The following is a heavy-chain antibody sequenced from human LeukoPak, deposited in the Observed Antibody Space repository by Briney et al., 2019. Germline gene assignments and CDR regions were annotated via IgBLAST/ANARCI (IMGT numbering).Heavy chain of an antibody. CDR2: INPNSGGT. V-gene: IGHV1-2*02. CDR1: GYTFTGYY. CDR3: ARDQIASPNWELDY. J-gene: IGHJ4*02. D-gene: IGHD1-1*01. Sequence: ASAKVSCKASGYTFTGYYMHWVRQAPGQGLEWMGWINPNSGGTNYAQKFQGRVTMTRDTSISTAYMELSRLRSDDTAVYYCARDQIASPNWELDYWGQGTLVTVSS.